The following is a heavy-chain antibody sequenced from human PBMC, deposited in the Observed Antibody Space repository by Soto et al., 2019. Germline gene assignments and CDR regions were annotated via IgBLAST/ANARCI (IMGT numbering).Heavy chain of an antibody. CDR1: GFTFSSYA. CDR3: ASAPEYCGGDCYSHWYFDL. D-gene: IGHD2-21*02. J-gene: IGHJ2*01. CDR2: ISGSGGST. V-gene: IGHV3-23*01. Sequence: LRLSCAASGFTFSSYAMSWVRQAPGKGLEWVSAISGSGGSTYYADSVKGRFTISRDNSKNTLYLQMNSLRAEDTAVYYCASAPEYCGGDCYSHWYFDLWGRGTLVTAPQ.